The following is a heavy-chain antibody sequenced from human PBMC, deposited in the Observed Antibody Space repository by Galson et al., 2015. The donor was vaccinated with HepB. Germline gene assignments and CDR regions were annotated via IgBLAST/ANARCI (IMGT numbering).Heavy chain of an antibody. CDR1: GFTFSSAW. Sequence: LRLSCAASGFTFSSAWMSWVRQAPGKGLEYIGRIRSNAAGGTTAYAAPVKGRFTISRDDSRNTLFLQMNSLKTEDTALYYCTKDLSHWGQGTLVTVSS. J-gene: IGHJ4*02. V-gene: IGHV3-15*01. CDR3: TKDLSH. CDR2: IRSNAAGGTT.